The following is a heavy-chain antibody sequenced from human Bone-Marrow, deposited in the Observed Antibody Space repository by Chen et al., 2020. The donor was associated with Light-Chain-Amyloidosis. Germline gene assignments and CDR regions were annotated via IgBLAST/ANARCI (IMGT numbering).Heavy chain of an antibody. CDR1: GFTFSSYA. CDR2: ISGSGGNT. V-gene: IGHV3-23*01. CDR3: AKDMKREGYTYNPSDY. Sequence: VQLLESGGGLVQPGGSLSLSCAASGFTFSSYAMTWVRQAPGKGLAWVSGISGSGGNTYYTDSVKGRFTLSRDNSKNTLYLQMSSLRAEDTAIYYCAKDMKREGYTYNPSDYWGQGTLVTVSS. D-gene: IGHD5-18*01. J-gene: IGHJ4*02.